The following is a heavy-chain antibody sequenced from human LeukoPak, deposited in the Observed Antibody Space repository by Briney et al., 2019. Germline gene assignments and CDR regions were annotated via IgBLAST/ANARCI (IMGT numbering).Heavy chain of an antibody. CDR2: ISWNGGST. CDR1: GFTFDDFG. J-gene: IGHJ4*02. Sequence: GGSLRLSCVASGFTFDDFGLSWVRQVPGKGLEWVSGISWNGGSTDYADSVKGRFTISRDNAKKSLYLQMNSLRAGDTALYHCARSRARKITDFFNYWGQGTLVTVSS. D-gene: IGHD6-6*01. CDR3: ARSRARKITDFFNY. V-gene: IGHV3-20*01.